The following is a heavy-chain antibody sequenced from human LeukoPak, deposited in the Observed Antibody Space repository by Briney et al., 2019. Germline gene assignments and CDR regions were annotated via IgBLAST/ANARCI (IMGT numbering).Heavy chain of an antibody. CDR3: ARGPLEYCSGGSCYSGRNWFDP. D-gene: IGHD2-15*01. Sequence: ASVKVSCKASGYILTDYCMHWVRQAPGHGLEWMGWINPKTGDADFAQKFQGRVTMSRDTSISTAYMALSRLKSDDTAVYYCARGPLEYCSGGSCYSGRNWFDPWGQGTLVTVSS. CDR1: GYILTDYC. CDR2: INPKTGDA. V-gene: IGHV1-2*02. J-gene: IGHJ5*02.